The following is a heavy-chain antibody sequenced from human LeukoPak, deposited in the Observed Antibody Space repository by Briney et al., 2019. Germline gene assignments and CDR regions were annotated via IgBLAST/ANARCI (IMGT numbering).Heavy chain of an antibody. CDR3: ARILYYYDSSGCCPDY. Sequence: PSETLSLTCTVSGGSISNYYWSWIRQPAGKGLEWIGRIYTSGSTNYNPSLKSRVTMSVDTSKNQFSLKLSSVTAADTAVNYCARILYYYDSSGCCPDYWGQGTLVTVSS. V-gene: IGHV4-4*07. CDR2: IYTSGST. D-gene: IGHD3-22*01. J-gene: IGHJ4*02. CDR1: GGSISNYY.